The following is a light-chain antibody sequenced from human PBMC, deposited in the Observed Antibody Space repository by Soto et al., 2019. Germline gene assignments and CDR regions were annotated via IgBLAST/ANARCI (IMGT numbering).Light chain of an antibody. CDR1: QSVSSSS. Sequence: EIWWTQSPGTLSLSPGERATLSCRAIQSVSSSSLTWYQQKPGQPPRLLIYRASRRAAGIPDRFSGSGSGTDFTLTITRLEPEDVAVYYCQQCGTSPFTFGQGTKLEIK. V-gene: IGKV3-20*01. J-gene: IGKJ2*01. CDR2: RAS. CDR3: QQCGTSPFT.